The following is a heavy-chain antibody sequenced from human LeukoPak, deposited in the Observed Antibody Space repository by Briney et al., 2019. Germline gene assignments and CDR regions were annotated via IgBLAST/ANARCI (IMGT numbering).Heavy chain of an antibody. V-gene: IGHV4-34*01. D-gene: IGHD5-24*01. CDR2: INHSGST. Sequence: SETLSLTCAAYGGSFTNYYWSWIRQPPGKGLEWIGEINHSGSTSYNPSLKSRVTISIDTSKNQFSLKVISVTAADTAVYYCASDFFTDGYTKGAFDYWGQGTLVTVSS. CDR3: ASDFFTDGYTKGAFDY. J-gene: IGHJ4*02. CDR1: GGSFTNYY.